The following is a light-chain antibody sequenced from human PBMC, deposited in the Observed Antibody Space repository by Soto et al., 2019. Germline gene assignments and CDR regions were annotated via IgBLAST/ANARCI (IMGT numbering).Light chain of an antibody. V-gene: IGLV4-69*01. CDR1: SGHNSYA. J-gene: IGLJ3*02. CDR3: QTWSTDIRV. CDR2: VNSDGSH. Sequence: QSVLTQSPSASASLGASVKLTCTLSSGHNSYAIAWHQQQPEKGPRYLMKVNSDGSHSKGDGIPDRFSGSSSVAERYLTISRLQSEDEADYYCQTWSTDIRVFGGGTKLTVL.